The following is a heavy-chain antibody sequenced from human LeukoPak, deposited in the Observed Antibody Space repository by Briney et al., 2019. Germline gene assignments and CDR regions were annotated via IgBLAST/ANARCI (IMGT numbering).Heavy chain of an antibody. J-gene: IGHJ6*03. V-gene: IGHV4-34*01. CDR3: ARGRIAARLYYYYYYMDV. CDR1: GGSFSGYY. Sequence: SETLSLTCAVYGGSFSGYYWSRIRQPPGKGLEWIGEINHSGSTNYNPSLKSRVTISVDTSKNQFSLKLSSVTAADTAVYYCARGRIAARLYYYYYYMDVWGKGTTVTVSS. D-gene: IGHD6-6*01. CDR2: INHSGST.